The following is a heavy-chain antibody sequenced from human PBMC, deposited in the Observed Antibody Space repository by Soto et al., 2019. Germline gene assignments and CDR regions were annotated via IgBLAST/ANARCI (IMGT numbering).Heavy chain of an antibody. D-gene: IGHD3-3*02. CDR1: GFDFSNYG. V-gene: IGHV3-23*01. J-gene: IGHJ4*02. CDR3: VKDAPQPFSD. CDR2: ISGTAHAS. Sequence: EVQLLESGGGLVQPGGSLRISCAASGFDFSNYGMCWVRQAPGKGLEWVSAISGTAHASYYAASVKGRFTISRDNSKNTLYLHMNSLRVEDTAVYFCVKDAPQPFSDWGQGTLVTVSS.